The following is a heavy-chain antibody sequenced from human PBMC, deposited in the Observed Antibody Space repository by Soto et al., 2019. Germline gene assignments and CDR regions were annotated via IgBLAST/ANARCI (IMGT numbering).Heavy chain of an antibody. D-gene: IGHD2-2*01. CDR1: GYTFTSYG. Sequence: ASVKVSCKASGYTFTSYGISWVRQAPGQGLEWMGWISAYNGNTNYAQKLQGRVTMTTDTSTSTAYMELRSLRSDDTAVYYCARLGYCISTSCRHYYYYGMDVWGQGTTVTVSS. V-gene: IGHV1-18*01. CDR2: ISAYNGNT. CDR3: ARLGYCISTSCRHYYYYGMDV. J-gene: IGHJ6*02.